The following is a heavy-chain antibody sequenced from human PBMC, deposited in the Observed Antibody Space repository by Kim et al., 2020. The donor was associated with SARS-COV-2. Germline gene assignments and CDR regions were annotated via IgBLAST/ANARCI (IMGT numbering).Heavy chain of an antibody. D-gene: IGHD1-7*01. J-gene: IGHJ3*02. Sequence: SVKVSCKAFGGTFSSYAIYWVRQAPGQGLECMGGIIPIFGTTNYALKFQGRLIITADESTSTAYMELSSLTSEDTAVYYCARGRSYNWNFLDAFDIWGQGTMVTASS. V-gene: IGHV1-69*13. CDR3: ARGRSYNWNFLDAFDI. CDR2: IIPIFGTT. CDR1: GGTFSSYA.